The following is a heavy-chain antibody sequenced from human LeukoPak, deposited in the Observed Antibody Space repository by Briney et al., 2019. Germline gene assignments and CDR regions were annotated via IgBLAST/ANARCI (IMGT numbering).Heavy chain of an antibody. D-gene: IGHD3-9*01. CDR2: IRYDGSNK. J-gene: IGHJ4*02. CDR1: GFIFSSYG. CDR3: ASSYCDILSGYQDLDH. Sequence: GGSLRLSCAASGFIFSSYGMHWVRQAPGNGLEWAAVIRYDGSNKNYAHSMNGRFTISTHNSKNTLYLKMNSVRAEGRAVYYCASSYCDILSGYQDLDHWGRGTLVTVS. V-gene: IGHV3-33*01.